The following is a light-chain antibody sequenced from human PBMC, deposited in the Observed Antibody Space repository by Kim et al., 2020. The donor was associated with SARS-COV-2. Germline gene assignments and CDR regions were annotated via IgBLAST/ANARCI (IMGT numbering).Light chain of an antibody. CDR2: RDR. CDR3: QVWDSSTAQLV. Sequence: AWRQRGKSTGGGEGIGGMSVHWDKGKADQAPVLVVYRDRNRPSGIPGRFSGSSSGNTATLTISRAQAGDEADYYCQVWDSSTAQLVFGGGTQLTVL. CDR1: GIGGMS. V-gene: IGLV3-9*01. J-gene: IGLJ3*02.